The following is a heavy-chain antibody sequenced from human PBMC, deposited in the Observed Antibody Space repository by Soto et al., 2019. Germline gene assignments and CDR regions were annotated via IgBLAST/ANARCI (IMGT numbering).Heavy chain of an antibody. CDR1: GGSFTKYT. J-gene: IGHJ4*02. Sequence: QVQVVQSGAEVKKPGSSVRVSCKASGGSFTKYTVNWVRQAPRQGLEWMGGIIPRFGTTNYAPTLQDRVTITADASTNTVYMELSSLRSDDTALYYCARGRGLYNSGRSQLDSWGQGTLVTVSS. V-gene: IGHV1-69*01. D-gene: IGHD1-1*01. CDR3: ARGRGLYNSGRSQLDS. CDR2: IIPRFGTT.